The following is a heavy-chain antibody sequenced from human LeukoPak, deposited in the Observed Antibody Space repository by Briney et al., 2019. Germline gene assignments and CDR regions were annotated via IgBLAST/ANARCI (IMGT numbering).Heavy chain of an antibody. CDR3: ARAYFDPSAYYYYAFDM. V-gene: IGHV1-3*03. Sequence: GASVKVSCKASGYTFTTYALHWVRQAPGQRLEWMGWINTANGNTKYSQEFQGRVTITRDTSASTVYMELSSLRSEDMAVYYCARAYFDPSAYYYYAFDMWGQGTKVTVSS. D-gene: IGHD3-22*01. J-gene: IGHJ3*02. CDR2: INTANGNT. CDR1: GYTFTTYA.